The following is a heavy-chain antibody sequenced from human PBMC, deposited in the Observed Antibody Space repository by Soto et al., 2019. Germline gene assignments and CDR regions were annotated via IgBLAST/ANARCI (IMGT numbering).Heavy chain of an antibody. CDR3: ARGDIVVVPAAMEPYYYYYGMDV. J-gene: IGHJ6*02. D-gene: IGHD2-2*01. V-gene: IGHV4-34*01. CDR2: INHSGST. Sequence: SETLSLTCAVYGGSFSGYYWSCIRQPPGKGLEWVVEINHSGSTNYNPSLKSRVTISVDTSKNQFSLKLSSVTAADTAVYYCARGDIVVVPAAMEPYYYYYGMDVWGQGTTVTVSS. CDR1: GGSFSGYY.